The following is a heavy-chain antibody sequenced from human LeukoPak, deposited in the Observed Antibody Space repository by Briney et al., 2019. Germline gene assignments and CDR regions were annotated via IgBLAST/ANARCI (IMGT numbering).Heavy chain of an antibody. J-gene: IGHJ4*02. Sequence: ASVKVSCKASGYTFTSYDINWVRQATGQGLEWMGWMNPNGGNTGYAQKFQGRVTMTRNTSISTAYMELSSLRSEDTAVYYCARALGSSWSGALDYWGQGTLVTVSS. V-gene: IGHV1-8*01. CDR3: ARALGSSWSGALDY. CDR2: MNPNGGNT. CDR1: GYTFTSYD. D-gene: IGHD6-13*01.